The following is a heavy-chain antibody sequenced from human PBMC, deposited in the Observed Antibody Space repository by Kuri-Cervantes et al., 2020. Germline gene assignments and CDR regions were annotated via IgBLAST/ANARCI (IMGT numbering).Heavy chain of an antibody. D-gene: IGHD1-26*01. Sequence: GSLRLSCTVSGGPISSSYWTWIRQPPGKGLEWIGYIFYSGSTNYNASLKSRVTISLDTFQNQFSLKLSSVTAADTAVYYCARHDPTSGSYYVAFDIWGQGTMVTVSS. CDR1: GGPISSSY. J-gene: IGHJ3*02. CDR2: IFYSGST. V-gene: IGHV4-59*01. CDR3: ARHDPTSGSYYVAFDI.